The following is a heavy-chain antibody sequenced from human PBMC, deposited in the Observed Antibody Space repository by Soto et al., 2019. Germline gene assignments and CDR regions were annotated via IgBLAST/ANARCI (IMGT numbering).Heavy chain of an antibody. J-gene: IGHJ4*02. CDR2: IGPESGAT. CDR3: GRGRSGQIVVFY. D-gene: IGHD5-12*01. V-gene: IGHV1-2*02. CDR1: GYTFTGHY. Sequence: ASVKVSCKASGYTFTGHYIHWVRQAPEQGPEWMGEIGPESGATRYAQKFRGRVTMTRDMSITTVYMELNNLSPDDTAVYYCGRGRSGQIVVFYWGQGXPVTVSS.